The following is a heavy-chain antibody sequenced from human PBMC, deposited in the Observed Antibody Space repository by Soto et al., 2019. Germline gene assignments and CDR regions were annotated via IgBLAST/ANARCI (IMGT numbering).Heavy chain of an antibody. V-gene: IGHV3-21*01. CDR3: TRGTYFLNGVCYFEF. CDR1: GFSFSSFG. CDR2: ISNSGDYI. Sequence: DVQLVESGGGLVKPGESMRLSCAASGFSFSSFGMSWVRQIPGKGLEWVSAISNSGDYIYYADSVKGRFYISRDNARNILVLQMNSMSGEDSALYYFTRGTYFLNGVCYFEFWGQGTLVTVSS. J-gene: IGHJ4*02. D-gene: IGHD2-8*01.